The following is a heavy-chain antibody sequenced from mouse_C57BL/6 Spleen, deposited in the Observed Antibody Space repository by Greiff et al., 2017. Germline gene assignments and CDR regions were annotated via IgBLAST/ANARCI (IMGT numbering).Heavy chain of an antibody. J-gene: IGHJ1*03. D-gene: IGHD1-1*01. CDR3: ARGYYYGSSYSDWYFDV. V-gene: IGHV1-50*01. CDR2: IDPSDSYT. Sequence: QVQLQQPGAELVKPGASVKLSCKASGYTFTSYWMQWVKQRPGQGLEWIGEIDPSDSYTNYNQKFKGKATLTVDTSSSTAYMQLSSLTSEDSAVYYCARGYYYGSSYSDWYFDVWGTGTTVTVSS. CDR1: GYTFTSYW.